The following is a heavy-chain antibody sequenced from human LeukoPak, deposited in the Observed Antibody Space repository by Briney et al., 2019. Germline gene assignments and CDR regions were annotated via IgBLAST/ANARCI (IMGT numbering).Heavy chain of an antibody. CDR2: IYYSGST. CDR3: ARTAGWPQYYFDY. J-gene: IGHJ4*02. Sequence: SETLSLTCTVSGGSISSSSYYWGWIRPPPGKGLEWIGSIYYSGSTYYNPSLKSRVTISVDTSKNQFSLKLSAVTAADTAVYYCARTAGWPQYYFDYWGQGTPVTVSS. CDR1: GGSISSSSYY. D-gene: IGHD2-15*01. V-gene: IGHV4-39*01.